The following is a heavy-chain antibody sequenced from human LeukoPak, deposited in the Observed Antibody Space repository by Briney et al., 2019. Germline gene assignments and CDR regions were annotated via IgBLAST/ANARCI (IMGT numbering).Heavy chain of an antibody. J-gene: IGHJ6*03. CDR2: IIPIFGTA. CDR3: ASRNDSSGYGNYYYYYMDV. V-gene: IGHV1-69*05. Sequence: SVKVSCKASGGTFSSYAISWVRQAPGQGLEWMGRIIPIFGTANYAQKFQGRVTITTDESTSTAHMELSSLRSEDTAVYYCASRNDSSGYGNYYYYYMDVWGKGTTVTVSS. D-gene: IGHD3-22*01. CDR1: GGTFSSYA.